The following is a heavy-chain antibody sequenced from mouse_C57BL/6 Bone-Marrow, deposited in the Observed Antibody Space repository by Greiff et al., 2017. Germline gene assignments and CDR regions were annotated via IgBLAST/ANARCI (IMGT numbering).Heavy chain of an antibody. J-gene: IGHJ3*01. V-gene: IGHV14-2*01. CDR3: ARSLMGFAY. CDR2: IDPEDGET. CDR1: GFNIKDYY. D-gene: IGHD2-3*01. Sequence: VQLKESGAELVKPGASVKLSCTASGFNIKDYYMHWVKQRTEQGLEWIGRIDPEDGETKYAPQFQGKAPITADTSSNTAYLQLSSLTSEDTAVYYCARSLMGFAYWGQGTLVTVSA.